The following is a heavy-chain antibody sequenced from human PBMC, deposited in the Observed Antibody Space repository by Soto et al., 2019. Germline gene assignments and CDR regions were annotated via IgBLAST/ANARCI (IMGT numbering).Heavy chain of an antibody. J-gene: IGHJ4*02. CDR1: GFNFSSYG. CDR2: ILYDGSNK. CDR3: ARDAHGPNDY. V-gene: IGHV3-33*01. Sequence: PVGSLRLSCAASGFNFSSYGMHWVRQAPGKGLEWVAVILYDGSNKYYADSVKGRFTISRDNSKNTLYLQMNSLRAEDTAVYYCARDAHGPNDYWGQGTLVTVSS.